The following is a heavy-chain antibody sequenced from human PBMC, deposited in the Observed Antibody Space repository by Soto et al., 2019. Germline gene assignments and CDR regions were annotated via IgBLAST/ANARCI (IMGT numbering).Heavy chain of an antibody. V-gene: IGHV3-33*01. CDR3: ARDVLGVGIFGVLYGMDV. J-gene: IGHJ6*02. Sequence: GGSLRLSCAASGFTFSSYGMHWVRQAPGKGLEWVAVIWYDGSNKYYADSVKGRFTISRDNSKNTLYLQMNSLRAEDTAVYYCARDVLGVGIFGVLYGMDVWGQGTTVTVSS. CDR2: IWYDGSNK. CDR1: GFTFSSYG. D-gene: IGHD3-3*02.